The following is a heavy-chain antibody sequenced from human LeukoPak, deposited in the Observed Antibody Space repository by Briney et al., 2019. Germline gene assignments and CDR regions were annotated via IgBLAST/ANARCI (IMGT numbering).Heavy chain of an antibody. Sequence: PGGSLRLSCVDSGFTFSTYSMNWVRQAPGKGLEWVSYITRSSNTIHYADSVKGRFTVSRDNAKNSLSLQMNSLRAEDTAVYYCARVYSSGYSLDYWGQGTLVTVSS. D-gene: IGHD3-22*01. CDR2: ITRSSNTI. J-gene: IGHJ4*02. CDR1: GFTFSTYS. CDR3: ARVYSSGYSLDY. V-gene: IGHV3-48*04.